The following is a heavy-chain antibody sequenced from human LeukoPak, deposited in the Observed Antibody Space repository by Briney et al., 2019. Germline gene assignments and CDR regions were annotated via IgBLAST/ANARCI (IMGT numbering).Heavy chain of an antibody. V-gene: IGHV4-30-2*01. Sequence: SETLSLTCAVSGGSISSGGYSWSWIRQPPGKGLEWIGYNYHSGSTYYNPSLKSRVTISVDRSKNQFSLKLSSVTAADTAVYYCAGSILAARLYYFDYWGQGTLVTVSS. CDR1: GGSISSGGYS. CDR2: NYHSGST. J-gene: IGHJ4*02. D-gene: IGHD2-2*01. CDR3: AGSILAARLYYFDY.